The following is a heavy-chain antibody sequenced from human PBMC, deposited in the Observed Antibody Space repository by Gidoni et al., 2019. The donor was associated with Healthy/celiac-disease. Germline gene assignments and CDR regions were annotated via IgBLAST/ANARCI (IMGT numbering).Heavy chain of an antibody. V-gene: IGHV3-21*01. J-gene: IGHJ3*02. CDR1: GFTFSAYS. D-gene: IGHD2-15*01. Sequence: EVQLVESGGGLVKPGGSLRLSCSASGFTFSAYSMNWVRQAPGKGLEWVSSSSSSNNYIFYADAVKGRFTIARDNAKNSLYLQMNGLRAEDTAVYYWATSIGVVGRNDAFDIWGQGTMVTVSS. CDR2: SSSSNNYI. CDR3: ATSIGVVGRNDAFDI.